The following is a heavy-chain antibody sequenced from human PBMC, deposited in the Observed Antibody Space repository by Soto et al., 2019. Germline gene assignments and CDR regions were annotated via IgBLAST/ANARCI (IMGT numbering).Heavy chain of an antibody. Sequence: GGSLRLSCAASGFTFSSYGMHWVRQAPGKGLEWVSAISDDGSNKYYADSVKGRFTISRDNSKNTLYLQMNSLRADDTAVYYCAKGPPLAVPDDFWGQGTLVTVSS. CDR1: GFTFSSYG. CDR2: ISDDGSNK. CDR3: AKGPPLAVPDDF. J-gene: IGHJ4*02. V-gene: IGHV3-30*18. D-gene: IGHD6-19*01.